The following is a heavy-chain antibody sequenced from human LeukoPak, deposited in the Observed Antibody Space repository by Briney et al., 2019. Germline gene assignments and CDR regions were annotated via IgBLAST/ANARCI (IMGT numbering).Heavy chain of an antibody. V-gene: IGHV1-69*04. D-gene: IGHD6-19*01. J-gene: IGHJ4*02. Sequence: SVKVSCKASGGTFSSYAISWVRQAPGQGLEWMGRIIPILGIANYAQKFQGRVTITADKSTSTAYMELSSLRSEDTAVYYCARDYIAVAGTRFNYWGQGALVTVSS. CDR1: GGTFSSYA. CDR2: IIPILGIA. CDR3: ARDYIAVAGTRFNY.